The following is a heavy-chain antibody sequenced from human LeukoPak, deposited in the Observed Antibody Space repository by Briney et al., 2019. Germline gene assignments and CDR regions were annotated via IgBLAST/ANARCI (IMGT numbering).Heavy chain of an antibody. J-gene: IGHJ6*03. V-gene: IGHV4-59*01. Sequence: SETLSLTCTVSVGSISDYYWNWIRKPPGKGLEWIGYIYYSGSTTYNPSLKSRVIMSVDTAKHQFSLKLRSVTAADTAVYYCARGDFCSKSNCYLRPMDVWGKGTTVTVSS. CDR1: VGSISDYY. CDR3: ARGDFCSKSNCYLRPMDV. D-gene: IGHD3-3*01. CDR2: IYYSGST.